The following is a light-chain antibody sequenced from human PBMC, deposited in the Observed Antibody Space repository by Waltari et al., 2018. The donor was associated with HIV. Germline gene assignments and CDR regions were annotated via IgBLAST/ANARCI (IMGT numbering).Light chain of an antibody. CDR1: RSNLGNNF. CDR2: DNN. V-gene: IGLV1-51*01. J-gene: IGLJ3*02. CDR3: GTWDNRLSAVV. Sequence: QSVLTQPPSVSAAPGQKVTISCSGNRSNLGNNFVSWYRQFPGTAPKLLIYDNNKRPSGIPDRFSGSRSGTSATLGITGLQTGDEAVYYCGTWDNRLSAVVFGGGTKLTVL.